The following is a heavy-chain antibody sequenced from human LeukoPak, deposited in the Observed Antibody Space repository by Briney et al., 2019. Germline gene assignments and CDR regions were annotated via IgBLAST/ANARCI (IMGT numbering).Heavy chain of an antibody. CDR3: ARDWGIGDRNIFDI. V-gene: IGHV3-49*04. CDR1: GFTFGDYA. D-gene: IGHD6-13*01. CDR2: IRSKVYGGTP. J-gene: IGHJ3*02. Sequence: GGSLRLSCTASGFTFGDYAMTWVRQAPGKGLEWVGFIRSKVYGGTPEYAASVKGRFTISRDDSQGIAYLQMNSLRAEDTAVYYCARDWGIGDRNIFDIWGQGTMVTVSS.